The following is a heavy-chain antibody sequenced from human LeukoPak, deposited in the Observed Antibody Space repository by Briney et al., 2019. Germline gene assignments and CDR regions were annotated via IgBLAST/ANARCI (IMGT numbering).Heavy chain of an antibody. CDR2: TRNKADSYTT. V-gene: IGHV3-72*01. D-gene: IGHD6-19*01. CDR3: ARHLPSSGWY. Sequence: GGSLRLSCAASGSTISDHYMDWVRQAPGKGLEWVGRTRNKADSYTTYYAASVKGRFTISRDDSKNSLYLQMNSLKAEDTAVYYCARHLPSSGWYWGQGTLVTVSS. J-gene: IGHJ4*02. CDR1: GSTISDHY.